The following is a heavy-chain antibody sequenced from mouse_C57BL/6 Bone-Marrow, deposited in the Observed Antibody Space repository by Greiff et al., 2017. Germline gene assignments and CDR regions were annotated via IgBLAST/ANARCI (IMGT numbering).Heavy chain of an antibody. CDR3: ASNWDGAMDY. V-gene: IGHV5-6*01. CDR2: ISSGGSYT. J-gene: IGHJ4*01. D-gene: IGHD4-1*01. Sequence: EVKLVESGGDLVKPGGSLKLSCAASGFTFSSYGMSWVRQTPDKRLEWVATISSGGSYTYYPDRVQGRFTISRDNAKNTLYLQMSSLKSEDTAMYYCASNWDGAMDYWGQGTSVTVSS. CDR1: GFTFSSYG.